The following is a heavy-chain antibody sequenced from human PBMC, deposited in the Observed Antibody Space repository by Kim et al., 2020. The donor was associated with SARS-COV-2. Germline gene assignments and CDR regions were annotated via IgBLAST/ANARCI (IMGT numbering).Heavy chain of an antibody. J-gene: IGHJ3*02. D-gene: IGHD3-16*01. CDR3: ARDKMSMGDFDI. Sequence: SETLSLTCTVSGGSISSSSYYWGWIRQPPGKGLEWIGSIYYSGSTYYNPSLKSRVTISVDTSKNQFSLKLSSVTAADTAVYYCARDKMSMGDFDIWGQGT. CDR1: GGSISSSSYY. V-gene: IGHV4-39*07. CDR2: IYYSGST.